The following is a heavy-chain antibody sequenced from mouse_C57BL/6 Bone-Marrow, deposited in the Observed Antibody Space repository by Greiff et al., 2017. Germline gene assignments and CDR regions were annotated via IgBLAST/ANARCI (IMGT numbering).Heavy chain of an antibody. V-gene: IGHV1-55*01. D-gene: IGHD2-5*01. CDR3: ARWAYYSNYFSY. CDR2: IYPGSGST. J-gene: IGHJ3*01. CDR1: GYTFTSYW. Sequence: VQLQQPGAELVKPGASVKMSCKASGYTFTSYWITWVKQRPGQGLEWIGDIYPGSGSTNYNEKFKSKATLTVDTSSSTAYMQLSSLTSEGSAVYYCARWAYYSNYFSYWGQGTLVTVSA.